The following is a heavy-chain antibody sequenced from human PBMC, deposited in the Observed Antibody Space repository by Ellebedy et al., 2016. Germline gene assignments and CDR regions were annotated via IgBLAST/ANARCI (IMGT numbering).Heavy chain of an antibody. V-gene: IGHV3-23*01. CDR1: GFSFSSYA. CDR2: ITGSGDRT. Sequence: GGSLRLSCAASGFSFSSYAMSWVRQAPGKGPEWVSTITGSGDRTNYADSVKGRFTISRDSSKNTLYLDMDSLRAEDTAIYDCAKCRHINGSLLDYWGQGTLVTVSS. J-gene: IGHJ4*02. D-gene: IGHD2-21*01. CDR3: AKCRHINGSLLDY.